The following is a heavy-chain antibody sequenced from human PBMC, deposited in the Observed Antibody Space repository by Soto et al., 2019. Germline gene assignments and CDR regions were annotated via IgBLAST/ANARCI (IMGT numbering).Heavy chain of an antibody. Sequence: PGGSLRLSCAASGFTFSSYAMSWVRQAPGKGLEWVSAISGSGGSTYYADSVKGRFTISRDNSKNTLYLQMNSLRAEDTAVYYCAKDESYRYCSSTSCYYWGQGTLVTVSS. D-gene: IGHD2-2*01. CDR3: AKDESYRYCSSTSCYY. J-gene: IGHJ4*02. V-gene: IGHV3-23*01. CDR2: ISGSGGST. CDR1: GFTFSSYA.